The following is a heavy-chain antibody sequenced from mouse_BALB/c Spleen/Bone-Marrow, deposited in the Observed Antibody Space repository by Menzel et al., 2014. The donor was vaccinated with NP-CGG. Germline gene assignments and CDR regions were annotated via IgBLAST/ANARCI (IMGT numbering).Heavy chain of an antibody. D-gene: IGHD2-2*01. V-gene: IGHV1-18*01. CDR2: INPNNGGT. J-gene: IGHJ3*01. CDR1: GYTFTEYT. CDR3: ARSYGYERSWFAY. Sequence: EVKVVESGPEVVKPGAPVKISCKTSGYTFTEYTMHWVKQSHGKSLEWIGGINPNNGGTTYNQKFKGKATLTVDKSSSTAYMELRSLTSEDSAVYYCARSYGYERSWFAYWGQGTLVTVSA.